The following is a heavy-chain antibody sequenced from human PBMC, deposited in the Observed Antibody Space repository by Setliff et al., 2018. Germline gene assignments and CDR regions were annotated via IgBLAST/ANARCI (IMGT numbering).Heavy chain of an antibody. J-gene: IGHJ4*02. CDR2: IIPVFRTA. D-gene: IGHD1-1*01. Sequence: GASVKVSCKASGGTFRSDGFNWVRQAPGQGLEWMGRIIPVFRTAKYAQKFQGRVTMTRDTSTSTIYMELASLISEDTAVYYCARAGDAATGRKGVFEYWGQGTLVTVSS. V-gene: IGHV1-69*05. CDR1: GGTFRSDG. CDR3: ARAGDAATGRKGVFEY.